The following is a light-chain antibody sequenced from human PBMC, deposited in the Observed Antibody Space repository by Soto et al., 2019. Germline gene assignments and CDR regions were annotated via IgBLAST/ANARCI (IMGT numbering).Light chain of an antibody. CDR2: GAS. V-gene: IGKV3-15*01. CDR1: QSVSSN. CDR3: KKYNNWQLT. J-gene: IGKJ4*01. Sequence: EIVMTQSPATLSVSPGERATLSCRASQSVSSNLAWYQQKPGQAPRLLIYGASTRATGIPARFSGSGSGTEFTLTISSLQSEDFAVYYCKKYNNWQLTFGGGNTGDIK.